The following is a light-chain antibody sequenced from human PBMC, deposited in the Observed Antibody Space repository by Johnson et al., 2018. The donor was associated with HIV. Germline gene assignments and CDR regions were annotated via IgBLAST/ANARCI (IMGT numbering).Light chain of an antibody. Sequence: VLTQPPSVSAAPGQKVTISCSGSSSNIGNNYVSWYQQLPGTAPKLLIYENNKRPSGIPDRFSGSKSGTSATLGITGLQTGDEADYYCGTWDSSLTSYVFGAGTKVTVL. CDR1: SSNIGNNY. CDR3: GTWDSSLTSYV. CDR2: ENN. V-gene: IGLV1-51*02. J-gene: IGLJ1*01.